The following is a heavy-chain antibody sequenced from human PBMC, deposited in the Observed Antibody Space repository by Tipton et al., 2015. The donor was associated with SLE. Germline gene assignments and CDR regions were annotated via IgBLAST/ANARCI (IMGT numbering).Heavy chain of an antibody. CDR3: ARDVDSSRDV. V-gene: IGHV4-59*11. CDR2: IYYSGST. CDR1: GGSISSHY. Sequence: TLSLTCTVSGGSISSHYWSWIRQPPGKGLEWIGYIYYSGSTNYNPSLKSRVTISVDTSKNQFSLKLSSVTAADTAVYYCARDVDSSRDVWGQGTTVTVSS. J-gene: IGHJ6*02. D-gene: IGHD3-22*01.